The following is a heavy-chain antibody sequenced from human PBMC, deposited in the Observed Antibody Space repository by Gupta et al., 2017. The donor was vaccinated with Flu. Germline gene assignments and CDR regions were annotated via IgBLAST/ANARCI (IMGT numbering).Heavy chain of an antibody. Sequence: EVQLVESGGGVVQPGGSLRLSCAASGFTFSSYEINWVRLAPGKGLEWVAFISSSGVTYYTDSVKDRFTISRDNAKNSVHLQMHSLRAEDTAFYYCARGHWDSWGQGTLVTVSS. V-gene: IGHV3-48*03. CDR2: ISSSGVT. J-gene: IGHJ4*02. CDR3: ARGHWDS. CDR1: GFTFSSYE.